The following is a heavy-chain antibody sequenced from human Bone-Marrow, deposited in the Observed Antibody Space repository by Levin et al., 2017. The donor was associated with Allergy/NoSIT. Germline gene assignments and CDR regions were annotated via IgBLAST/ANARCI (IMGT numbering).Heavy chain of an antibody. V-gene: IGHV4-30-2*01. CDR1: GGSISSDGFS. D-gene: IGHD3-10*01. J-gene: IGHJ3*01. Sequence: SETLSLTCAVSGGSISSDGFSWSWIRQPPGKGLEWIGYIYHSGSTYYNPSLKSRVTISVDRSKNQFSLKLTSVTAADTAVYYCARDSRGSALPFDVWGRGTMVTVSS. CDR3: ARDSRGSALPFDV. CDR2: IYHSGST.